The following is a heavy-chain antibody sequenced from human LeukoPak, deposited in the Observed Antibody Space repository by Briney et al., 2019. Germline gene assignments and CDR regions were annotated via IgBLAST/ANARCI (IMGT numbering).Heavy chain of an antibody. V-gene: IGHV3-53*01. CDR1: GFNFKNNY. J-gene: IGHJ5*02. CDR3: ARAGSMVRGPLGFDP. CDR2: IYRGDGR. D-gene: IGHD3-10*01. Sequence: PGGSLRLSCAASGFNFKNNYMSWVRQAPGKGLEWVSIIYRGDGRYYADSVKGRFTISRDSSKNTLYLQMNSLRAEDTAVYYCARAGSMVRGPLGFDPWGQGTLVTASS.